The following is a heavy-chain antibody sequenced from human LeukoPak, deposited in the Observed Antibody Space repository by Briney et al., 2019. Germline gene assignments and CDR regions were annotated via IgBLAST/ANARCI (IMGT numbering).Heavy chain of an antibody. V-gene: IGHV4-59*01. CDR2: IYYSGST. Sequence: PSETLSLTCTVSGGSISSYYWSWIRQPPGKGLEWIGYIYYSGSTNYNPSLKSRVTISVDTSKNQFSLKLSSVTAADTAVYYCARDPFWSGYYTGAFDIWGQGTMVTVSS. D-gene: IGHD3-3*01. CDR1: GGSISSYY. CDR3: ARDPFWSGYYTGAFDI. J-gene: IGHJ3*02.